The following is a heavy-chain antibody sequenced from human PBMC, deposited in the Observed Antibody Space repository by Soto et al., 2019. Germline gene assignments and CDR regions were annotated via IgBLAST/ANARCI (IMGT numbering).Heavy chain of an antibody. V-gene: IGHV3-30-3*01. D-gene: IGHD5-18*01. CDR2: ISYDGSNK. J-gene: IGHJ4*02. CDR1: GFTFSSYA. CDR3: ARDADSYGYFDY. Sequence: GGSLRLSCAASGFTFSSYAMHWVRQAPGKGLEWVAVISYDGSNKYYADSVKGRFTISRDNSKNTLYLQMNSLRAEDTAVYYSARDADSYGYFDYWGQGTLVTVSS.